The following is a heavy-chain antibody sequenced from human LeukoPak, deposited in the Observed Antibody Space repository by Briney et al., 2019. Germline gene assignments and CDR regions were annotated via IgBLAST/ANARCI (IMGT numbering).Heavy chain of an antibody. CDR1: GGSFSGYY. V-gene: IGHV4-34*01. D-gene: IGHD3-10*01. CDR2: INHSGST. J-gene: IGHJ5*02. CDR3: ARSMVRGVIIRKRHWFDP. Sequence: PSETLSLTCAVYGGSFSGYYWSWIRQPPGKGLEWIGEINHSGSTNYNPSLKSRVTISVDTSKNQFFLKPSSVTAADTAAYYCARSMVRGVIIRKRHWFDPWGQGTLVTVSS.